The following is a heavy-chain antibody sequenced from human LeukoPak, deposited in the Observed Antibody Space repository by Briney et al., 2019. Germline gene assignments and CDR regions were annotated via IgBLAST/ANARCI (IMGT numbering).Heavy chain of an antibody. D-gene: IGHD2-2*01. CDR2: IYTSGST. Sequence: PSETLSLTCTVSGGSISSYYWSWIRQPAGKGLEWIGRIYTSGSTNYNPSLKSRVTMSVDTSKNQFSLKLSSVTAADTAVYYCARGDIVVVPAAPGFDYWGQGTLVTVSS. J-gene: IGHJ4*02. V-gene: IGHV4-4*07. CDR3: ARGDIVVVPAAPGFDY. CDR1: GGSISSYY.